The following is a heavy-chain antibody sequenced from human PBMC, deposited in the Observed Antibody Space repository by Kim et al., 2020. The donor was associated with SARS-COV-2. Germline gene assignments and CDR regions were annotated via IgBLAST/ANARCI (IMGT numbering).Heavy chain of an antibody. V-gene: IGHV3-74*01. CDR1: GFTFSSHW. J-gene: IGHJ4*02. CDR3: ARGSGNYGFDS. D-gene: IGHD3-22*01. Sequence: GGSLRLSCAASGFTFSSHWMHWVHQAPGKGPVWVSRINADRSVIEYAASVKGRFTISRDNAKSTLDLQMNSLRPEDTAVYYCARGSGNYGFDSWGQGILVAVSS. CDR2: INADRSVI.